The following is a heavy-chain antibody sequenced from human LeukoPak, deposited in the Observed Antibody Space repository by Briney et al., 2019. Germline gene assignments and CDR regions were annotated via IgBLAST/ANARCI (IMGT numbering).Heavy chain of an antibody. CDR1: GFTFSSYG. CDR2: MVDDGSEK. Sequence: GRSLRLSCAASGFTFSSYGMHWVRLAPDRGLEWMAVMVDDGSEKFYADSVKGRFTISRDNSKNMLYLQMNSLRPEDTAVYYCAKDLRQWRGNLHYWGQGALVTVSS. CDR3: AKDLRQWRGNLHY. D-gene: IGHD6-19*01. V-gene: IGHV3-30*18. J-gene: IGHJ4*02.